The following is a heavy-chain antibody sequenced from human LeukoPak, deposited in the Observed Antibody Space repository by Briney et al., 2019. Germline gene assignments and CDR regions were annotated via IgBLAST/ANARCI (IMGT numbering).Heavy chain of an antibody. CDR3: ARVELVYYYYGMDV. J-gene: IGHJ6*02. CDR1: GFTVSSNY. Sequence: PGGSLRLSCAASGFTVSSNYMSWVRQAPGKGLEWVSVIYSGGSTYYADSVKGRFTISRDNSKNTLYLQMNSLRAEDTAVYYCARVELVYYYYGMDVWGQGTTVTVSS. CDR2: IYSGGST. D-gene: IGHD2-15*01. V-gene: IGHV3-66*01.